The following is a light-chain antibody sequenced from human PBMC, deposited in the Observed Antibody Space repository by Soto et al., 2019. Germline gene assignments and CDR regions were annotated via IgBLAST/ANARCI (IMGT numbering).Light chain of an antibody. CDR3: QQYENVPLT. Sequence: EIVMTQSPDTLSVSPGERATLSCRASQSVSIDLAWYQQTPGQAPRLLIYDASNRATGIPARFSGSGSGTDFTFTISSLQPEDIAKYYCQQYENVPLTFGGGTKVDIK. V-gene: IGKV3D-15*01. J-gene: IGKJ4*01. CDR2: DAS. CDR1: QSVSID.